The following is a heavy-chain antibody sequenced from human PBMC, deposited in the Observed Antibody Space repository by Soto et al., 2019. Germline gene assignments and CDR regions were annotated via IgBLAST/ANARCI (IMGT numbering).Heavy chain of an antibody. Sequence: SETLSLTCTVSGASITSSSYYWGWIRQPPGKGLEWIGSIYYSGSTYYNPSLKSRVTISVDTSKNQFSLKLSSVTAADTAVYYCARWSYYGSGSYAYYYYGMDVWGQGTTVTVSS. D-gene: IGHD3-10*01. V-gene: IGHV4-39*01. CDR3: ARWSYYGSGSYAYYYYGMDV. J-gene: IGHJ6*02. CDR1: GASITSSSYY. CDR2: IYYSGST.